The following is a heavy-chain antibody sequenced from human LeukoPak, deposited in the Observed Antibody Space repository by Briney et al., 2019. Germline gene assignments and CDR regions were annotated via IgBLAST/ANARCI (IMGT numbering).Heavy chain of an antibody. D-gene: IGHD6-6*01. CDR2: INDNGDKT. J-gene: IGHJ4*02. CDR1: GFTFSTSG. CDR3: AKRVPYGSSSAYFDS. V-gene: IGHV3-23*01. Sequence: GGSLRLSCAASGFTFSTSGMSWVRQAPGKGLEWVAGINDNGDKTYCADPVKGRFTISRDNSKNTLHLQMNSLRAEDTAVYYCAKRVPYGSSSAYFDSWGQGTLVTVSS.